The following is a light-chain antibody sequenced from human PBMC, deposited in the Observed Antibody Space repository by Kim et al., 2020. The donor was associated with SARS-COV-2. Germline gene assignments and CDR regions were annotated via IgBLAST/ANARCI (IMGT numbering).Light chain of an antibody. Sequence: SPGDRATRSCRTSQSVSSSYFAWYQQKPGQAPRLLIYGTSTRATGIPDRFSGSGSGTDFTLTISRLEPEDFAVYYCQQYGSSPRTFGHGTKVDIK. CDR3: QQYGSSPRT. CDR1: QSVSSSY. CDR2: GTS. J-gene: IGKJ1*01. V-gene: IGKV3-20*01.